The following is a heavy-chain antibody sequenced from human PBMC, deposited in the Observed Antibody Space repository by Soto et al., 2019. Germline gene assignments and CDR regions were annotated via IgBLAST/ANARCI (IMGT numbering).Heavy chain of an antibody. Sequence: EASVKVSCKASGYTFTSYAMHWVRQAPGQRLEWMGWINAGNGNTKYSQKFQGRVTITRDTSASTAYMELSSLRSEDTAVYYCARASDGFKYYYYYYGMDVWGQGTTVTVSS. J-gene: IGHJ6*02. CDR2: INAGNGNT. CDR3: ARASDGFKYYYYYYGMDV. D-gene: IGHD3-10*01. V-gene: IGHV1-3*01. CDR1: GYTFTSYA.